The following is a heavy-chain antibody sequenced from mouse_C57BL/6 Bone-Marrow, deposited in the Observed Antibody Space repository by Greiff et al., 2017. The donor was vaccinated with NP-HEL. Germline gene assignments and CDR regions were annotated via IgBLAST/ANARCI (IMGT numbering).Heavy chain of an antibody. D-gene: IGHD1-2*01. Sequence: EVMLVESGEGLVKPGGSLKLSCAASGFTFSSYAMSWVRQTPEKRLEWVAYISSGGDYIYYADTVKGRFTISRDNARNTLYLQMSSLKSEDTAMYYGTRGPITTAWYFDVWGTGTTVTVSS. CDR2: ISSGGDYI. CDR1: GFTFSSYA. J-gene: IGHJ1*03. V-gene: IGHV5-9-1*02. CDR3: TRGPITTAWYFDV.